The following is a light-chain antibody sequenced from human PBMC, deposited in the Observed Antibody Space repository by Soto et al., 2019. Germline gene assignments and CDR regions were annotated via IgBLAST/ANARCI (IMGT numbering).Light chain of an antibody. CDR3: KKYGNSPPFT. CDR2: GAS. J-gene: IGKJ3*01. V-gene: IGKV3-20*01. Sequence: EIVLTQSPGILSLSPGERATLSCRASQSVSSFLAWYQQKPGQAPRLLIYGASNRATGIPDRFSGSGSETDFTLTISRLEPEDFAVYYCKKYGNSPPFTFGPGTKVDIK. CDR1: QSVSSF.